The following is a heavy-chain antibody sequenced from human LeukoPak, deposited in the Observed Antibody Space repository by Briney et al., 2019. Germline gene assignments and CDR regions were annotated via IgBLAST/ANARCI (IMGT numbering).Heavy chain of an antibody. J-gene: IGHJ4*02. CDR2: INHSGST. D-gene: IGHD2-8*01. CDR1: GGSFSDYY. CDR3: SRENGAFSPFGY. V-gene: IGHV4-34*01. Sequence: PSETLSLTCAVYGGSFSDYYWSWIRQPPGKGLEWIGEINHSGSTNYNPSLKSRVTMALDKSKNHLSLNLTSVTAADTAVYYCSRENGAFSPFGYWGQGTLVTVPS.